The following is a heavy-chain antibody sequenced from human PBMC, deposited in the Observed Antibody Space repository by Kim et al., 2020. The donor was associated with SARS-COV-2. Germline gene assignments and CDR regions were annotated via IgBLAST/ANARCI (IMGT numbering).Heavy chain of an antibody. V-gene: IGHV1-69*13. CDR2: IIPIFGTA. D-gene: IGHD2-2*02. J-gene: IGHJ1*01. Sequence: SVKVSCKASGGTFSSYAISWVRQAPGQGLEWMGGIIPIFGTANYAQKFQGRVTITADESTSTAYMELSSLRSEDTAVYYCARDQYCSSTSCYKAEYFQHWGQGTLVTVSS. CDR1: GGTFSSYA. CDR3: ARDQYCSSTSCYKAEYFQH.